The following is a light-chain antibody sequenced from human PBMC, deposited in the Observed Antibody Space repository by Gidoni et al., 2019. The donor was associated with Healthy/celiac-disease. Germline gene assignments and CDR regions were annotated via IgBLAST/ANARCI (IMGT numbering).Light chain of an antibody. Sequence: ELVFTQSPGTLSLSPGERATLSCRASQSVSSSYLAWYQQKPGQAPRLLIYGASSRANGIPDRFSGSGSGTDFTLTISRLEPEDFAVYYCQQYGSSPYTFGQGTKLEIK. CDR3: QQYGSSPYT. V-gene: IGKV3-20*01. CDR2: GAS. J-gene: IGKJ2*01. CDR1: QSVSSSY.